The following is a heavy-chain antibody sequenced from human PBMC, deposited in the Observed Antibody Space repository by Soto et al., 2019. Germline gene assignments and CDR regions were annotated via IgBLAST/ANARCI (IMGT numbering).Heavy chain of an antibody. D-gene: IGHD2-15*01. J-gene: IGHJ3*02. CDR2: VTADGGT. V-gene: IGHV3-23*01. CDR3: APHVSCSGGSCQYDAFAI. CDR1: GFTVSSHA. Sequence: PGGSLRLSCEGSGFTVSSHAMTWIRQAPGKEPEWVSTVTADGGTYYADSVKGRFAMSRDTSENTLYLQMNSLGAEDTAAYYCAPHVSCSGGSCQYDAFAIRGQGTMVTVSS.